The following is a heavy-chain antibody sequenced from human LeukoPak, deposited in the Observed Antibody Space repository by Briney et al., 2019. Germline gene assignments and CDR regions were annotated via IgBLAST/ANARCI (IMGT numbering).Heavy chain of an antibody. CDR3: ARQRAIVVVPAAMSHRGMDV. CDR1: GGSFSGYY. J-gene: IGHJ6*03. CDR2: INHSGST. V-gene: IGHV4-34*01. D-gene: IGHD2-2*01. Sequence: SETLSLTCAVYGGSFSGYYWSWIRQPPGKGLEWIGEINHSGSTNYNPSLKSRVTISVDTSKNQFSLKLSSVTAADTAVYYCARQRAIVVVPAAMSHRGMDVWGKGTTVTIS.